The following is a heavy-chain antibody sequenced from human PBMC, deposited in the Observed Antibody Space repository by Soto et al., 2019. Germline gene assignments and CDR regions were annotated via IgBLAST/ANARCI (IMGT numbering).Heavy chain of an antibody. J-gene: IGHJ6*02. CDR2: VYYTGST. D-gene: IGHD3-16*01. CDR3: ARVITYHYGMDV. Sequence: SETLSLTCTVSGGSIGSCYWNWLRQPAGKGLEWVGYVYYTGSTNYNPSPEGRATISVDSSKKQVSLNLRSVTAADSATYYCARVITYHYGMDVWGQGITVTVSS. CDR1: GGSIGSCY. V-gene: IGHV4-59*01.